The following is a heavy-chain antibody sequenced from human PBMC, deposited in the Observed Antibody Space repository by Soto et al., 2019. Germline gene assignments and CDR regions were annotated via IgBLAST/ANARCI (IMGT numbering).Heavy chain of an antibody. Sequence: EVPLLESGGGLVQPGGSLRLSCAASGFTFSSYAMSWVRQAPGKGLEWVSAISGSGGSTYYADSVKGRFTISRDNSNNTLYLQMNRLRAEDTVVYYCAKWPVSYRGVLLPNYYYRMYVWGQGTTVTVSS. CDR3: AKWPVSYRGVLLPNYYYRMYV. V-gene: IGHV3-23*01. J-gene: IGHJ6*02. D-gene: IGHD3-10*01. CDR1: GFTFSSYA. CDR2: ISGSGGST.